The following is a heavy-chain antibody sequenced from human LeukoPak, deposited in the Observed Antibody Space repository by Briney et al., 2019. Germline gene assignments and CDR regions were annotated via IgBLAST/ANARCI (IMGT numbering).Heavy chain of an antibody. CDR1: GYTFTTYD. J-gene: IGHJ5*02. Sequence: GASVKVSCKASGYTFTTYDMTWVRQATGQGLEWMGWMNPDSGDTGYAQKFQGRVTMTRDTSISTAYMELRSLRSDDTAVYYCARTYTYGGNSRDWFDAWGQGTLVTVSS. V-gene: IGHV1-8*01. D-gene: IGHD4-23*01. CDR3: ARTYTYGGNSRDWFDA. CDR2: MNPDSGDT.